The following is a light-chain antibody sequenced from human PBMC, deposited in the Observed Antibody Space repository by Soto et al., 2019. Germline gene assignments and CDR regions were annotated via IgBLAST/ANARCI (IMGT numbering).Light chain of an antibody. CDR3: QQYSNWPPPIT. CDR1: QSVSSK. V-gene: IGKV3-15*01. Sequence: EMVMTLSPATLSVSPGERATLSCRASQSVSSKLAWYQQKPGQAPRLLIYDTSTRATGIPARFSGSGSGTEFTLTISSLQSEDFAVYYCQQYSNWPPPITFGQGTRLEIK. CDR2: DTS. J-gene: IGKJ5*01.